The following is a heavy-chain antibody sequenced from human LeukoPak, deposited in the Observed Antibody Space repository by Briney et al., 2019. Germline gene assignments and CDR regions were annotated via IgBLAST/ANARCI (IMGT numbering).Heavy chain of an antibody. V-gene: IGHV5-51*01. CDR2: IYPGDSET. J-gene: IGHJ6*02. CDR1: GYSFTTYW. D-gene: IGHD6-13*01. CDR3: ARSSPVVDDYYYGMDV. Sequence: GESLQISCKGSGYSFTTYWIGWVRPMPGKGLEWMGIIYPGDSETRYSPSFQGQVTISADRSISTAYLQWGSLKASDTAMYYCARSSPVVDDYYYGMDVWGQGTTVTVSS.